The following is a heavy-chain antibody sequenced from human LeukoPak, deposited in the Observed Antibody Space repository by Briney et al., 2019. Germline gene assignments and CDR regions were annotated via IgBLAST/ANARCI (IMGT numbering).Heavy chain of an antibody. CDR1: AGTFSSYA. J-gene: IGHJ1*01. Sequence: SVKVSCKASAGTFSSYAISWVRQAPGQGLEWMGGIIPIFGTANYAQKFQGRVTITTDESTSTAYMELSSLRSEDTAVYYCAREHPDSPLFQHWGQGTLVTVSS. V-gene: IGHV1-69*05. CDR2: IIPIFGTA. D-gene: IGHD3-22*01. CDR3: AREHPDSPLFQH.